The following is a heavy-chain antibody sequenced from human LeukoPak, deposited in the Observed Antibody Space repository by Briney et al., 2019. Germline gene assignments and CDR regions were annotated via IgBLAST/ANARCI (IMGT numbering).Heavy chain of an antibody. V-gene: IGHV3-66*01. D-gene: IGHD6-13*01. CDR3: ARVPDIAAAGNWFDP. Sequence: GGSLRLSCAASGFTVSSNYMSWVRQAPGKGLEWVSVIYSGGYSYYADSVKGRFTISRDNSKNTLYLQMNGLRAEDTAVYYCARVPDIAAAGNWFDPWGQGALVTVSS. CDR2: IYSGGYS. J-gene: IGHJ5*02. CDR1: GFTVSSNY.